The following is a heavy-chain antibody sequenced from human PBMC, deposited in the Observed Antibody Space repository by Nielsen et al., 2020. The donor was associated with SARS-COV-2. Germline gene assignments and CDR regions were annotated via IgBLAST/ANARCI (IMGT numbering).Heavy chain of an antibody. CDR3: ARDLELLTNYYALDY. V-gene: IGHV3-48*02. J-gene: IGHJ4*02. CDR1: GFTFDSYA. Sequence: GESLKISCAASGFTFDSYAMSWVRQVPGKGLEWISYISDDNTIFYADSVKGRFTISRDNAKNSLDLQMNSLRDEDTAVYYCARDLELLTNYYALDYWGQGTLVTVSS. D-gene: IGHD3-9*01. CDR2: ISDDNTI.